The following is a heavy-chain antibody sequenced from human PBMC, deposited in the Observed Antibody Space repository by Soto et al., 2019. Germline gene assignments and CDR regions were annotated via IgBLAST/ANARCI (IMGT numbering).Heavy chain of an antibody. CDR3: ARGEVGTSNWFDP. Sequence: QVQLQESGPGLVKPSQTLSLTCTVSGGSITSGGYYWTWIRQHPGKGLEFIGFIPYSGSTYYNPSLKSRVTISADTSKSQFSLELSSVTDADTAVYYCARGEVGTSNWFDPWGQGTLVTVSS. CDR2: IPYSGST. V-gene: IGHV4-31*03. J-gene: IGHJ5*02. D-gene: IGHD5-12*01. CDR1: GGSITSGGYY.